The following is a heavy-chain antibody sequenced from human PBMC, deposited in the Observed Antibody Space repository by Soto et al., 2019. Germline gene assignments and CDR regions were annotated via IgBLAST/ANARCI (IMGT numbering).Heavy chain of an antibody. CDR1: GFTFSSYA. CDR2: ISYDGSNK. Sequence: GGSLRLSCAASGFTFSSYAMHWVRQAPGKGLEWVAVISYDGSNKYYADSVKGRFTISRDNSKNTLYLQMNSLRAEDTAVYYCARVSDYYDSSGYYQHVAFDYWGQGTLVTVSS. J-gene: IGHJ4*02. CDR3: ARVSDYYDSSGYYQHVAFDY. V-gene: IGHV3-30-3*01. D-gene: IGHD3-22*01.